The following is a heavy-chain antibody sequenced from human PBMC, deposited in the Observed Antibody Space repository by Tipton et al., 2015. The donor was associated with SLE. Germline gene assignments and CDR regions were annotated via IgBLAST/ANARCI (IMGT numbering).Heavy chain of an antibody. Sequence: TLSLTCTVSGGSISSHYWSWIRQPPGKGLEWIGYIYYSGSTNYNPSLKSRVTISVDTSKNQFSLKLSSVTAAGTAGYYCYSSGWYGGYYYYYYMDVWGKGTTVTVSS. J-gene: IGHJ6*03. V-gene: IGHV4-59*08. D-gene: IGHD6-19*01. CDR1: GGSISSHY. CDR3: YSSGWYGGYYYYYYMDV. CDR2: IYYSGST.